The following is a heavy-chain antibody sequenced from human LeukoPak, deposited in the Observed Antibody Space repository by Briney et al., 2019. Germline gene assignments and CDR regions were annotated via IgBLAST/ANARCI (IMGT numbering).Heavy chain of an antibody. D-gene: IGHD6-19*01. CDR3: ARYTQWRDY. J-gene: IGHJ4*02. CDR2: IYYSGST. Sequence: SETLSLTCAVSGGSISSGGYSWSWIRQPPGKGLEWIGYIYYSGSTYYNPSLKSRVTISVDTSKNQFSLKLSSVTAADTAVYYCARYTQWRDYWGQGTLVTVSS. CDR1: GGSISSGGYS. V-gene: IGHV4-30-4*07.